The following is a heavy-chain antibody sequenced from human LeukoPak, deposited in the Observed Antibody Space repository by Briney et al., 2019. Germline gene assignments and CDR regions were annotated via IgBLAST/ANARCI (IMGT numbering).Heavy chain of an antibody. CDR2: IYYSGST. Sequence: PSETLSLTCTVSGGSISSYYWSWIRQPPGKGLEWIGYIYYSGSTNYNPSLKSRVTISVDTSKNQFSPKLTSLTAADTAMYYCARDRDGANSNWFDPWGQGTLVTVSS. CDR1: GGSISSYY. D-gene: IGHD4-23*01. V-gene: IGHV4-59*12. J-gene: IGHJ5*02. CDR3: ARDRDGANSNWFDP.